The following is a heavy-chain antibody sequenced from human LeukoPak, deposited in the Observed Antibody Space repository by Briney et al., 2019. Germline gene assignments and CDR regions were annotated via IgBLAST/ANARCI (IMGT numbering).Heavy chain of an antibody. CDR1: GGSFSGYY. Sequence: SETLSLTCAVYGGSFSGYYWSWIRQPPGKGLEWIGEINHSGSTNYNPSLKSRVTISVDTSKNQFSLKLSSVTAADTAVYYCARGLKWELLRGYYYYGMDVWGQGTTVTVSS. CDR2: INHSGST. CDR3: ARGLKWELLRGYYYYGMDV. J-gene: IGHJ6*02. V-gene: IGHV4-34*01. D-gene: IGHD1-26*01.